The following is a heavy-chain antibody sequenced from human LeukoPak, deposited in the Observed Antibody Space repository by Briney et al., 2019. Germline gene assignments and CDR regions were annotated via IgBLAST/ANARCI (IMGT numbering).Heavy chain of an antibody. CDR2: ISYDGSNK. D-gene: IGHD4-17*01. CDR3: ARDHDYGDYGGFDY. Sequence: PGGSLRLSCAASGFTFSSYGMHWVRQAPGKGLERVAVISYDGSNKYYADSVKGRFTISRDNSKNTLYLQMNSLRAEDTAVYYCARDHDYGDYGGFDYWGQGTLVTVSS. CDR1: GFTFSSYG. J-gene: IGHJ4*02. V-gene: IGHV3-30*03.